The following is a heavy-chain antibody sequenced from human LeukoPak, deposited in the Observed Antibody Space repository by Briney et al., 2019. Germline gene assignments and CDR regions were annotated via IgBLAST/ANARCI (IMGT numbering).Heavy chain of an antibody. V-gene: IGHV5-51*01. D-gene: IGHD6-19*01. CDR2: IHPADSDT. J-gene: IGHJ3*02. CDR3: ATGYGSGRGAFDI. Sequence: GGSLKIPCKASRYIFTAYWIVSVRQMPGKDLERMGIIHPADSDTRYSPSFQGQVTISVDKSTSTTYLQWSSLKASDTAMYDCATGYGSGRGAFDIWGQGTMVTVSS. CDR1: RYIFTAYW.